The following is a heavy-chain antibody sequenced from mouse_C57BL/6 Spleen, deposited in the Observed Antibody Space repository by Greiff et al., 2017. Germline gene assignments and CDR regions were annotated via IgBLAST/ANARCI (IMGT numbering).Heavy chain of an antibody. CDR1: GFTFSSYT. D-gene: IGHD2-2*01. CDR2: ISGGGGNT. J-gene: IGHJ1*03. V-gene: IGHV5-9*01. CDR3: ARQRRDGYDDWYFDV. Sequence: EVQRVESGGGLVKPGGSLKLSCAASGFTFSSYTMSWVRQTPEKRLEWVATISGGGGNTYYPDSVKGRFTISRDNAKNTLYLQMSSLMSEDTALYYCARQRRDGYDDWYFDVWGTGTTVTVST.